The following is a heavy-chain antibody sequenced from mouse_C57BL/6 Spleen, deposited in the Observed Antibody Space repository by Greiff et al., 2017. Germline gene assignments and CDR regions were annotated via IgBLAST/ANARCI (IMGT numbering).Heavy chain of an antibody. CDR2: INPSSGYT. D-gene: IGHD3-2*01. V-gene: IGHV1-4*01. J-gene: IGHJ4*01. CDR3: ARRQALEGDAMDY. Sequence: QVQLQQSGAELARPGASVKMSCKASGYTFTSYTMHWVKQRPGQGLEWIGYINPSSGYTKYNQKFKDKATLTADKSSSTAYMQLSSLTSEDAAVYYCARRQALEGDAMDYWGQGTSVTVSS. CDR1: GYTFTSYT.